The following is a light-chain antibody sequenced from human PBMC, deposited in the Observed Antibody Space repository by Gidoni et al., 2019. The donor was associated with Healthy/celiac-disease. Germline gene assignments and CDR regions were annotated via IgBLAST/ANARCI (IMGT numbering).Light chain of an antibody. CDR3: SSYTSSSTLYV. CDR1: SSYVGGYNY. V-gene: IGLV2-14*01. J-gene: IGLJ1*01. Sequence: QSALPQPASVSGSPGQTIPISCTGTSSYVGGYNYVPWYQQHPGKAPKLMIYDVSNRPSGVSNRFSGSKSGNTASLTISGLQAEDEADYYCSSYTSSSTLYVFGTGTKVTVL. CDR2: DVS.